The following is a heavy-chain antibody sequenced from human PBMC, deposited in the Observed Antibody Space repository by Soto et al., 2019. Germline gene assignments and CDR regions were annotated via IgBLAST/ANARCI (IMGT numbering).Heavy chain of an antibody. J-gene: IGHJ5*02. CDR2: IYYSGST. Sequence: LSLTCTVSGGSISSGGYYWSWIRQHPGKGLEWIGYIYYSGSTYYNPSLKSRVTISVDTSKNQFSLKLSSVTAADTAAYYCARGGYCSSTSCYRASSPRPWWAFDPWGQGTLVTVSS. V-gene: IGHV4-31*03. CDR3: ARGGYCSSTSCYRASSPRPWWAFDP. D-gene: IGHD2-2*02. CDR1: GGSISSGGYY.